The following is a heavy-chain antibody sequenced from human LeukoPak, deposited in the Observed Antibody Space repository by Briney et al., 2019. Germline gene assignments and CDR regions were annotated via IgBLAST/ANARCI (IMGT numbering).Heavy chain of an antibody. D-gene: IGHD3-10*01. Sequence: IFGTANYAQKFQGRVTITADESTSTAYMELSSLRSVDTAAYYCASPGVPPHYYYYYGMDVWGQGTTVTVSS. J-gene: IGHJ6*02. V-gene: IGHV1-69*01. CDR3: ASPGVPPHYYYYYGMDV. CDR2: IFGTA.